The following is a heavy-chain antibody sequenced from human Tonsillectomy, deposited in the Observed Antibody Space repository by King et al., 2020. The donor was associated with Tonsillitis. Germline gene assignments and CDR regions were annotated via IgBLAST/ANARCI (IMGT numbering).Heavy chain of an antibody. CDR1: GFTFRSYD. V-gene: IGHV3-13*01. CDR2: IGTAGDT. J-gene: IGHJ4*02. Sequence: VQLVESGGGLVQPGGSLRLSCAASGFTFRSYDMHWVLQATGKGLEWVSAIGTAGDTYYPGSVKGRFTNSRENAKNSLYLQMNSLSAEDTSVYYCARVSYGSGSYDYWGQGTLVTVSS. CDR3: ARVSYGSGSYDY. D-gene: IGHD3-10*01.